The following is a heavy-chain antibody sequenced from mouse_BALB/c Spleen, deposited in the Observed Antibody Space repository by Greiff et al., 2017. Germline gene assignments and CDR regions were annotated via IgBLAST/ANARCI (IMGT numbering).Heavy chain of an antibody. CDR2: INPSSGYT. J-gene: IGHJ2*01. V-gene: IGHV1-4*02. D-gene: IGHD2-14*01. Sequence: VQLQQSAAELARPGASVKMSCKASGYTFTSYTMHWVKQRPGQGLEWIGYINPSSGYTEYNQKFKDKTTLTADKSSSTAYMQLSSLTSEDSAVYYCAKQEVRRFFDYWGQGTTLTVSS. CDR3: AKQEVRRFFDY. CDR1: GYTFTSYT.